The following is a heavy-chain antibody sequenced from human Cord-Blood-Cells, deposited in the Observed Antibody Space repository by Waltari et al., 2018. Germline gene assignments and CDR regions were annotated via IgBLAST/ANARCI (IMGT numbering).Heavy chain of an antibody. D-gene: IGHD1-26*01. CDR1: GASLSSSNW. Sequence: VQLQVSGPGLVKPSWTLSLTSAVSGASLSSSNWGSWVRQPPGKGLEWIGEIYHSGSTHYNPSLKSRVTISADKYKNQFSLKLSSVTAADTAVYYCARYQAGATTFYYYYYGMDVLGQGTTVTVSS. J-gene: IGHJ6*02. V-gene: IGHV4-4*02. CDR3: ARYQAGATTFYYYYYGMDV. CDR2: IYHSGST.